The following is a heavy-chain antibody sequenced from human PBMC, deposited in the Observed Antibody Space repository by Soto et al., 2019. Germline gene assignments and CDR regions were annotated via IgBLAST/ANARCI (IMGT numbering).Heavy chain of an antibody. Sequence: GGSLRLSCAASGFTFSSYWMSWVRQAPGKGLEWVANIKQDGSEKYYVDSVKGRFTISRDNSKNTLYLQMNSLRAEDTAVYYCASAYYYDSSGYPRFDPWGQGTLVTVSS. CDR2: IKQDGSEK. V-gene: IGHV3-7*02. D-gene: IGHD3-22*01. CDR1: GFTFSSYW. J-gene: IGHJ5*02. CDR3: ASAYYYDSSGYPRFDP.